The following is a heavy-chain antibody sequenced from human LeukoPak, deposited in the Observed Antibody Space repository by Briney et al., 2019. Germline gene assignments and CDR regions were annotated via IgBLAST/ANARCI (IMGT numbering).Heavy chain of an antibody. CDR2: ISSSSSYI. CDR3: ARGRQQLALYYFDY. D-gene: IGHD6-13*01. CDR1: GFTFSSYS. J-gene: IGHJ4*02. V-gene: IGHV3-21*01. Sequence: PGGSLRLSCAASGFTFSSYSMNWVRQAPGKGLEWVSSISSSSSYIYYADSVKGRFTISRDNAKNSLYLQMNSLRAEDTAVYYCARGRQQLALYYFDYWGQGTLVTVSS.